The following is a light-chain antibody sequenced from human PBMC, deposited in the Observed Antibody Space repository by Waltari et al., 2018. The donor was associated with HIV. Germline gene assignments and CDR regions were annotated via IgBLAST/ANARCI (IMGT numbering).Light chain of an antibody. Sequence: EIVLTQSPATLSLSPGERATLSRRASQSVSSYLAWYRQKPGQAPRLLIYDASNRATGIPARFSGSGSGTDFTLTISSLEPEDFAVYYCQQRSNWSRTFGQGTKVEIK. CDR2: DAS. J-gene: IGKJ1*01. V-gene: IGKV3-11*01. CDR3: QQRSNWSRT. CDR1: QSVSSY.